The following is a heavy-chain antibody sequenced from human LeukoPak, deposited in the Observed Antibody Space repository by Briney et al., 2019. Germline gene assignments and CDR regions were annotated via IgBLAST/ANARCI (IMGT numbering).Heavy chain of an antibody. Sequence: SVKVSCKASVGTFSSYAISWVRQAPGQGLEWMGRIIPILGIANYAQKFQGRVTITADKSTSTAYMELSSLRSEDTAVYYCAPVGSYTGAYDYWGQGTLVTVSS. J-gene: IGHJ4*02. D-gene: IGHD1-26*01. CDR3: APVGSYTGAYDY. CDR1: VGTFSSYA. CDR2: IIPILGIA. V-gene: IGHV1-69*04.